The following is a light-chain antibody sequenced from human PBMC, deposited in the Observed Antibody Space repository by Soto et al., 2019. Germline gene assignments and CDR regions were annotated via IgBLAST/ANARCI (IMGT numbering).Light chain of an antibody. V-gene: IGLV2-14*03. CDR2: DVT. CDR3: TSCRSSSTLLWV. CDR1: SSDVGGYNY. Sequence: QSALTQPASVSGSPGQSITISCTGTSSDVGGYNYVSWYQHHPGKAPKLIIYDVTNRPSGVSNRFSGSKSGNTASLTISGLQPEDEADYYCTSCRSSSTLLWVFGTGTKLTVL. J-gene: IGLJ1*01.